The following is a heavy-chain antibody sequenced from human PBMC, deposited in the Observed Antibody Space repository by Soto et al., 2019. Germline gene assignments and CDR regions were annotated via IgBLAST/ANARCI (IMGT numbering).Heavy chain of an antibody. CDR3: ARHLIDP. V-gene: IGHV4-39*01. CDR1: GGSITSGDYY. CDR2: ISYNRYT. Sequence: SETLSLTCTVSGGSITSGDYYWVWIRQAPEKGLEWIGTISYNRYTYYNPSLSSRVTIFVDTSKSQFSLNLRSVTASDTAVYYCARHLIDPWGQGTLVTVSS. J-gene: IGHJ5*02.